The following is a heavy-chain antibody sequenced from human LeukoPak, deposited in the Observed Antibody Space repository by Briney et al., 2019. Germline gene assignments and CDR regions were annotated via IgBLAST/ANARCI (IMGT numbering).Heavy chain of an antibody. D-gene: IGHD3-22*01. V-gene: IGHV4-39*07. CDR1: GGSISSSSYY. CDR3: ARGQRAPGTMIVL. Sequence: KPSETLSLTCTVSGGSISSSSYYWGWIRQPPGKGLEWIGSIYYSGSTYYNPSLKSRVTISVDTSKNQFSLKLSSVTAADTAVYYCARGQRAPGTMIVLWGQGTLVTVSS. J-gene: IGHJ4*02. CDR2: IYYSGST.